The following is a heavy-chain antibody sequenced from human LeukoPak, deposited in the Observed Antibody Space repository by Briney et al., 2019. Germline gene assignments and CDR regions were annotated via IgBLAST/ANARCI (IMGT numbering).Heavy chain of an antibody. CDR2: ISYEGSNK. D-gene: IGHD1-26*01. J-gene: IGHJ4*02. CDR3: ARDSVGATTGTLDY. Sequence: GGSLRLSCAASGFPFSSYGMHWVRQAPGKGLEWVAVISYEGSNKYYEDSVKGRFTISRDNSKNTLYLQMNSLRAEDTAVYYCARDSVGATTGTLDYWGQGTLVTVSS. CDR1: GFPFSSYG. V-gene: IGHV3-30*03.